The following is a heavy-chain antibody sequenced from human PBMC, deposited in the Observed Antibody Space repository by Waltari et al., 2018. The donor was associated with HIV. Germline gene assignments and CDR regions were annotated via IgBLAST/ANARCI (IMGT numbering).Heavy chain of an antibody. V-gene: IGHV1-69*04. D-gene: IGHD6-13*01. Sequence: QVQLVQSGAEVKQPGSSVKVSCKASGGTFSSSPISWVRQAPGQGLEWMGRIIPILGIANYAQKFQGRVTITADKSTSTAYMELSSLRSEDTAVYYCARDSGSSSPDYWGQGTLVTVSS. CDR2: IIPILGIA. J-gene: IGHJ4*02. CDR3: ARDSGSSSPDY. CDR1: GGTFSSSP.